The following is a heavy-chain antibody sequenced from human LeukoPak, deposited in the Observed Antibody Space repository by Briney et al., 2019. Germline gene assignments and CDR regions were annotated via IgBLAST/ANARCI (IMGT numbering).Heavy chain of an antibody. CDR3: ARDRGTSNNYYYYMDV. V-gene: IGHV4-61*02. D-gene: IGHD1-1*01. J-gene: IGHJ6*03. Sequence: SETLSLTCAVSGGSISSGSYYWSWIRQPAGKGLEWIGRIYTSGSTNYNPSLKSRVTISVDTSKNQFSLKLSSVTAADTAVYYCARDRGTSNNYYYYMDVWGKGTTVTVSS. CDR2: IYTSGST. CDR1: GGSISSGSYY.